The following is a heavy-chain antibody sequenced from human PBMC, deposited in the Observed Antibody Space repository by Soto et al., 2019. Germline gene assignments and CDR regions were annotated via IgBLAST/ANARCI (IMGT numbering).Heavy chain of an antibody. Sequence: EVQLVESGGGLVQPGGSLRLSCEASGFTFRNYDMHWVRQGTGKGLEWVSGISAAGDPDYSDSAVGRFTISRENAQNYFFLQMNSRRVGDTAVYYCARTDRDLYGLDVWGQGTTVIVSS. CDR2: ISAAGDP. CDR1: GFTFRNYD. V-gene: IGHV3-13*05. CDR3: ARTDRDLYGLDV. J-gene: IGHJ6*02.